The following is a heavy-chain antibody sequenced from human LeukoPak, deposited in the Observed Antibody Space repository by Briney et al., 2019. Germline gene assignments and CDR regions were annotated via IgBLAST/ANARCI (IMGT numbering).Heavy chain of an antibody. CDR2: ISYDGSNK. D-gene: IGHD3-9*01. V-gene: IGHV3-30*18. CDR3: AKDRGRYYDIPTYAFDI. CDR1: GFTFSSYG. J-gene: IGHJ3*02. Sequence: GRSLRLSCAASGFTFSSYGMHWVRQAPGKGLEWVAVISYDGSNKYYADHVKGRFTISRDNSKNTLYLQMNSLRAEDTAVYYCAKDRGRYYDIPTYAFDIWGQGTMVTVSS.